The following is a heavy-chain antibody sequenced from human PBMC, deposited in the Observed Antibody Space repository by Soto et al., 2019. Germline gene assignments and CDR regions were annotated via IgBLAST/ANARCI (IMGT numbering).Heavy chain of an antibody. Sequence: PSETLSLTCTVSVDSITTYYWSWIRQPAGKGLEWIGRIDASGNTNYNPSLNSRVTMSIDTSKKQFSLKLTSVTAADTAIYYCARYSNNSLQTEGMDVWGQGTTLTVSS. CDR1: VDSITTYY. CDR2: IDASGNT. J-gene: IGHJ6*02. D-gene: IGHD6-13*01. CDR3: ARYSNNSLQTEGMDV. V-gene: IGHV4-4*07.